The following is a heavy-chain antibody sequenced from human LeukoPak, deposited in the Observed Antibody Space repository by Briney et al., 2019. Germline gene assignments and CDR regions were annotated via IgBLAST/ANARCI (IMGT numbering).Heavy chain of an antibody. CDR1: GFTFSIYS. CDR3: ARAYGDYVYYYYYMDV. D-gene: IGHD4-17*01. Sequence: PGGSLRLSCAASGFTFSIYSMNWVRQSPGKGLEWVSYISGGSSTIYHADSVKGRFTISRDNAKNSLYLQMNSLRAEDTAVYYCARAYGDYVYYYYYMDVWGKGTTVTVSS. V-gene: IGHV3-48*04. CDR2: ISGGSSTI. J-gene: IGHJ6*03.